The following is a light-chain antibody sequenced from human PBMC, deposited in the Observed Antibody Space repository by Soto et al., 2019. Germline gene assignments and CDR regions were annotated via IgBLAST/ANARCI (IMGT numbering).Light chain of an antibody. CDR1: SSDVGGYNY. CDR3: SSYTSSSTLLDV. V-gene: IGLV2-14*01. Sequence: QSALTQPASVSGSPGLSITISCTGTSSDVGGYNYVSWYQQHPGKAPKLMIYDVSNRPSGVSNRFSGSKSGNTASLTISGLQAEDEADYYCSSYTSSSTLLDVFGTGTKVTVL. CDR2: DVS. J-gene: IGLJ1*01.